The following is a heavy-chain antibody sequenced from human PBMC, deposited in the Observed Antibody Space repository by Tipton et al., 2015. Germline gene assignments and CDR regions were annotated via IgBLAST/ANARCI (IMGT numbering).Heavy chain of an antibody. CDR3: AREGVRYFDY. D-gene: IGHD1-1*01. V-gene: IGHV4-4*02. Sequence: TLSLTCTVSGGSISSITWWTWVRQPPGKGLEWIGEIHHGGRTNYNPSLKSRVTMSVDTSKNQFSLKLSSVTAADTAVYYCAREGVRYFDYWGQGKLVTVPS. J-gene: IGHJ4*02. CDR1: GGSISSITW. CDR2: IHHGGRT.